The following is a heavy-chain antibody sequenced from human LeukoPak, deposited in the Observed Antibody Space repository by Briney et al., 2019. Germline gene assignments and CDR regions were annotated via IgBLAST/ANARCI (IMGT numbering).Heavy chain of an antibody. Sequence: GGSLRLSCAAPGLTFSSFGMHWVRQAPGKGLEWVAFIRYDDSAKYYADSVKGRFTISRDNSKNTLYLQMNSLRAEDTAVYYCTRGGYYFDYWGQGSLVTVPS. CDR1: GLTFSSFG. V-gene: IGHV3-30*02. J-gene: IGHJ4*02. D-gene: IGHD3-16*01. CDR2: IRYDDSAK. CDR3: TRGGYYFDY.